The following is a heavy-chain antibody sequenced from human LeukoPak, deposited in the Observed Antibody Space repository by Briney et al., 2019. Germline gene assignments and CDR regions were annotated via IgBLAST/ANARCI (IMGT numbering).Heavy chain of an antibody. CDR3: AREESRAVAGPSYDY. CDR1: GYTFTSYD. Sequence: GASVKVSCKASGYTFTSYDINWVRQATGQGPEWMGWMNPNSGNTGYAQKFQGRVTMTRNTSISTAYMELSSLRSEDTAVYYCAREESRAVAGPSYDYWGQGTLVTVSS. D-gene: IGHD6-19*01. CDR2: MNPNSGNT. V-gene: IGHV1-8*01. J-gene: IGHJ4*02.